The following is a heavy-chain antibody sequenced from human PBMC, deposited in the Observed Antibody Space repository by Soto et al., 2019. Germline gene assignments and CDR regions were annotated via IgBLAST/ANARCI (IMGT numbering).Heavy chain of an antibody. CDR1: GGSISSGDYY. CDR2: IYYSGST. J-gene: IGHJ3*02. V-gene: IGHV4-30-4*01. Sequence: SETLSLTCTVSGGSISSGDYYWSWIRQPPGKGLEWIGYIYYSGSTYYNPSLKSRVTISVDTSKNQFSLKLSSVTAADTAVYYCARGDSPYDFWSGYYPSHAFAIWGQGTMVTVSS. CDR3: ARGDSPYDFWSGYYPSHAFAI. D-gene: IGHD3-3*01.